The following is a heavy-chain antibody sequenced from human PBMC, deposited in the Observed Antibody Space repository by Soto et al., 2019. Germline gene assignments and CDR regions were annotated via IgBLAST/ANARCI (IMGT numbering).Heavy chain of an antibody. CDR1: GYTFTSYG. J-gene: IGHJ4*02. Sequence: HVHLVQSGTEVKKPGASVKVSCKVSGYTFTSYGMSWMRQAPGQGLEWMGWISTYNGNTNYAQNLQGRVSMTTDTSTSTAYMELRNLSSDDTSVYYCASRSMPYPYYFDYLGQATLVIVSS. CDR2: ISTYNGNT. CDR3: ASRSMPYPYYFDY. V-gene: IGHV1-18*01. D-gene: IGHD2-2*01.